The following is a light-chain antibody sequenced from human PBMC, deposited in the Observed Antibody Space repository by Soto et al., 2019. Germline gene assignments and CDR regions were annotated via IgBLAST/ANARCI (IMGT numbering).Light chain of an antibody. V-gene: IGKV3-20*01. CDR3: QQYGGSPLT. CDR2: GAS. J-gene: IGKJ3*01. Sequence: ENVLTQSPGTLSLSPGERATLSCRASQSVSSSYLAWFQQKPGQAPRLLIYGASSRAAGIPDRFSGGGSGTDFTLTISRLEPEDYAVYYCQQYGGSPLTFGPGTKVEIK. CDR1: QSVSSSY.